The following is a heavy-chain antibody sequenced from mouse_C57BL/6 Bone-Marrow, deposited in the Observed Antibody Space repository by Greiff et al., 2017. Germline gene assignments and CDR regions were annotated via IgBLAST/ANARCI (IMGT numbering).Heavy chain of an antibody. CDR3: ARETVVVYWYFDV. V-gene: IGHV1-54*01. CDR1: GYAFTNYL. D-gene: IGHD1-1*01. CDR2: INPGSGGT. J-gene: IGHJ1*03. Sequence: QVQLKQSGAELVRPGTSVKVSCKASGYAFTNYLIEWVKQRPGQGLEWIGVINPGSGGTNYNEKFKGKATLTADKSSSTAYMQLSSLTSEDSAVYFCARETVVVYWYFDVWGTGTTVTVSS.